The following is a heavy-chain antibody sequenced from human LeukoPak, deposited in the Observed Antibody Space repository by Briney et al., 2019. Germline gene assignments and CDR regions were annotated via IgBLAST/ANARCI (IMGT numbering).Heavy chain of an antibody. V-gene: IGHV1-69*13. D-gene: IGHD3-22*01. CDR1: GGTFSSYA. Sequence: SVKVSCKASGGTFSSYAISWVRQAPGQGLECMGGIIPIFGTANYAQKFQGRVTIPADESTSTAYMELSSLRSEDTAVYYCASNYHYYDSSGYYPLDYWGQGTLVTVSS. J-gene: IGHJ4*02. CDR2: IIPIFGTA. CDR3: ASNYHYYDSSGYYPLDY.